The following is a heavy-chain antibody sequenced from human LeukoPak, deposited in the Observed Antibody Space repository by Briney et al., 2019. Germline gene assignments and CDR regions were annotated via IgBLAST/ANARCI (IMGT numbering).Heavy chain of an antibody. Sequence: SEALSLTCAVSGGSLSSGGYSWSWVRQPPGKGLEWIGYIYHSGSTYYNPSLKSRVTISVDRSKTQFSLKLSSVTAADTAVYYCARASRGAEFDYWGQGTLVTVSS. CDR1: GGSLSSGGYS. J-gene: IGHJ4*02. CDR2: IYHSGST. D-gene: IGHD3-10*01. CDR3: ARASRGAEFDY. V-gene: IGHV4-30-2*01.